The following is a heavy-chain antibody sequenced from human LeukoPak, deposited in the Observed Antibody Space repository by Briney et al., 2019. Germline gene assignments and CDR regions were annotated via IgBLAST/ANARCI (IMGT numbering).Heavy chain of an antibody. CDR3: ARNLPAADY. V-gene: IGHV3-23*01. Sequence: GGSLRLSCAASGFTFSSYSISWVRQAPGQGREWVSAISGSGGSTYYADSVKGRFTISRDNAKNSLYLQMNSLRAEDTGVYYCARNLPAADYXGQGTLVXVSS. J-gene: IGHJ4*02. CDR2: ISGSGGST. D-gene: IGHD2-2*01. CDR1: GFTFSSYS.